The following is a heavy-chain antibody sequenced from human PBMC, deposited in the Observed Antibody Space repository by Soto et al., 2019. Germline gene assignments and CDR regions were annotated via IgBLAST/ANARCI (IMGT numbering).Heavy chain of an antibody. CDR2: IKPDGSEQ. CDR3: ARTGYSSSGGFDY. J-gene: IGHJ4*02. V-gene: IGHV3-7*01. Sequence: PGGSLRLSCAASEFTFDKYYMTWVRQAPGKGPEWVANIKPDGSEQYYVDSVKGRFTISRDNANNSLYLQMNSLRAEDTAVYFCARTGYSSSGGFDYWGQ. CDR1: EFTFDKYY. D-gene: IGHD6-6*01.